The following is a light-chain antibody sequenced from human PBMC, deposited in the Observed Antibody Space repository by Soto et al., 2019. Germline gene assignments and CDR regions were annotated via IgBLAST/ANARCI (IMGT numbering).Light chain of an antibody. J-gene: IGKJ1*01. CDR2: AAS. CDR3: QQSYNSPQT. Sequence: DIKMTQSPSTLSASVGDRVTITCRASQSISSWLAWYQQKPGKAPKLLIYAASSLQSGVPSRFSGSGSGTDFTLTISSLQPEDFATYSCQQSYNSPQTFGQGTKVDIK. CDR1: QSISSW. V-gene: IGKV1-39*01.